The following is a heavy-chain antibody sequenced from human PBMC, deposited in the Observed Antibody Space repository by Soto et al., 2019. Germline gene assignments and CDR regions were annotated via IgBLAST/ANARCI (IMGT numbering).Heavy chain of an antibody. V-gene: IGHV1-3*01. Sequence: EASVKVSCKASGYTFTSYSIHWVRQAPGQRLECMGWITAGNDNTRYSQKFQDRVTISRDTSASTAYMELRSLGSEDRAVYYCARGRVAATGGYYFDYWGQGTPVTVSS. CDR1: GYTFTSYS. D-gene: IGHD1-26*01. J-gene: IGHJ4*02. CDR2: ITAGNDNT. CDR3: ARGRVAATGGYYFDY.